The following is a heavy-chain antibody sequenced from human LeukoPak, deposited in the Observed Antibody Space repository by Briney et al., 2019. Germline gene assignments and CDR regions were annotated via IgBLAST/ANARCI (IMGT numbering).Heavy chain of an antibody. CDR1: GFTFSSYA. CDR3: ARDWAPRAFDYDRSGYLYSDAFDI. Sequence: GGSLRLSCAASGFTFSSYAMNWVRQAPGKGLEWVAVICYDGSNKYYADSVKGRFTISRDNSKNTLYLQMNSLRAEDTAVYYCARDWAPRAFDYDRSGYLYSDAFDIWGQGTMVTVSS. D-gene: IGHD3-22*01. V-gene: IGHV3-33*01. J-gene: IGHJ3*02. CDR2: ICYDGSNK.